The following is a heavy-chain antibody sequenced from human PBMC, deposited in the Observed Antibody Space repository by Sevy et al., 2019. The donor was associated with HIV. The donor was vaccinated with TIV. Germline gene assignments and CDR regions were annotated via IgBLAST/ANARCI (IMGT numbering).Heavy chain of an antibody. CDR1: GFIFSSYE. CDR3: ARDLPPSATTVSHFDY. Sequence: GGSLRLSCVASGFIFSSYEMNWVRQAPGKGLEWVSYITNSGSSAYYSDSVRGRFTISRDNAKNSLFLQMNSLRAEDTALYYCARDLPPSATTVSHFDYWGRGTLVTVSS. V-gene: IGHV3-48*03. J-gene: IGHJ4*02. D-gene: IGHD4-17*01. CDR2: ITNSGSSA.